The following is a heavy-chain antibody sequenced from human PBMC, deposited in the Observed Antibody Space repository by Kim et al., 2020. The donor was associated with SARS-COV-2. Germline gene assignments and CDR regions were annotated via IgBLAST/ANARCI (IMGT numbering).Heavy chain of an antibody. D-gene: IGHD4-4*01. CDR1: GFTFSIYE. CDR3: ARPTTVSYYYYGMDV. CDR2: ISSSGSTI. J-gene: IGHJ6*02. V-gene: IGHV3-48*03. Sequence: GGSLRLSFAASGFTFSIYEMNWVRQAPGKGLEWVSYISSSGSTIYYADSVKGRFTISRDNAKNSLYLQMNSLRAEDTAVYYCARPTTVSYYYYGMDVWGQGTTVTVSS.